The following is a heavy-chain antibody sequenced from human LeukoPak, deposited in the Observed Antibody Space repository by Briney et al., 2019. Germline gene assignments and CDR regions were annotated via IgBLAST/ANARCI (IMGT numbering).Heavy chain of an antibody. Sequence: SETLSLTCTVSGASVSSDYWSWIRQSPGKGLEWIGYIYHSGHTMSNPSLKSRVSLSLDTSNNQFSLKLSSVTAADTAVYYCARHPFQYPFGHWGQGTVVSVSS. V-gene: IGHV4-59*08. CDR1: GASVSSDY. J-gene: IGHJ5*02. CDR3: ARHPFQYPFGH. CDR2: IYHSGHT. D-gene: IGHD4-4*01.